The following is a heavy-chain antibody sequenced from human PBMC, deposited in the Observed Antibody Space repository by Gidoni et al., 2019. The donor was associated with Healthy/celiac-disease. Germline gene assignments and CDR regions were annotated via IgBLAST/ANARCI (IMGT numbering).Heavy chain of an antibody. CDR2: ISSSSSTR. J-gene: IGHJ4*02. CDR1: GFTFSSYS. CDR3: ARDHGDYDSEDKDFDY. Sequence: EVQLVESGGGLVQPGGSLRLSCAASGFTFSSYSMNWVRRAPGKGLEWVSYISSSSSTRYYADSVKGRFTISRDNATNSLYLQMNILRAEDTAVYYCARDHGDYDSEDKDFDYWGQGTLVTVSS. D-gene: IGHD4-17*01. V-gene: IGHV3-48*01.